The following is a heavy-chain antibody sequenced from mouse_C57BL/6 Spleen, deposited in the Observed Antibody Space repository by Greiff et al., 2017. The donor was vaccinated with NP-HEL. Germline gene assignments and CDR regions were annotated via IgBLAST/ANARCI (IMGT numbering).Heavy chain of an antibody. CDR1: GYAFSSYW. D-gene: IGHD4-1*01. CDR3: ARGGLGEGLYAMDY. V-gene: IGHV1-80*01. Sequence: VQLQQSGAELVKPGASVKISCKASGYAFSSYWMNWVKQRPGKGLEWIGQIYPGDGDTNYNGKFKGKATLTADKSSSTAYMQLSSLTSEDSAVYFCARGGLGEGLYAMDYWGQGTSVTVSS. J-gene: IGHJ4*01. CDR2: IYPGDGDT.